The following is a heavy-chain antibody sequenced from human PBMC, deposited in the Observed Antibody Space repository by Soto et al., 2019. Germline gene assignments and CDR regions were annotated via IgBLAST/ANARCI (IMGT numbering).Heavy chain of an antibody. V-gene: IGHV3-30*18. CDR1: GFTFSSYG. D-gene: IGHD5-12*01. CDR3: AKGGYSGYDYGDY. J-gene: IGHJ4*02. CDR2: ISYDGSNK. Sequence: QVQLVESGGGVVQPGRSLRLSCAASGFTFSSYGMHWVRQAPGKGLEWVGVISYDGSNKYYADSVKGRFSISRDNSRKTLYLQMNSLRAEDTAVYYCAKGGYSGYDYGDYWGQGTLVTVSS.